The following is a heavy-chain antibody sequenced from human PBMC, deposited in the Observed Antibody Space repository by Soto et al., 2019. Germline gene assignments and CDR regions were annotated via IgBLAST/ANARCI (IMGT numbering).Heavy chain of an antibody. J-gene: IGHJ4*02. V-gene: IGHV3-48*01. CDR3: AKLVWSGYSDY. D-gene: IGHD3-3*01. CDR2: ISSSSSTI. CDR1: GFTFSYYS. Sequence: GGSLRLSCAASGFTFSYYSMNWVRQAPGKGLEWVSYISSSSSTIYYADSVKGRFTISRDNSKNTLYLQMNSLRAEDTAVYYCAKLVWSGYSDYWGQGTLVTVSS.